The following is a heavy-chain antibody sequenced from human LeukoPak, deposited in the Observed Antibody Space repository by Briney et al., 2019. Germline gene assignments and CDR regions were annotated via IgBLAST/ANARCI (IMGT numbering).Heavy chain of an antibody. V-gene: IGHV1-2*02. D-gene: IGHD5-18*01. J-gene: IGHJ4*02. CDR2: INPNSGGT. CDR1: GYTFTGYY. Sequence: ASVKVSCKASGYTFTGYYMRWVRQAPGQGLEWMGWINPNSGGTNYAQKFQGRVTMTRDTSISTAYMELSRLRSDDTAVYYCARDVDTAMVTTDYWGQGTLVTVSS. CDR3: ARDVDTAMVTTDY.